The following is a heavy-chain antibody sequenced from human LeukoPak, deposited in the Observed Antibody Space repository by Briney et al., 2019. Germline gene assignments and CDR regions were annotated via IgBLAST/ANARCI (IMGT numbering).Heavy chain of an antibody. J-gene: IGHJ4*02. CDR3: AKDNLAYCGGDCSYFDY. CDR1: GFTFSSYG. V-gene: IGHV3-30*02. Sequence: GGSLRLSCAASGFTFSSYGMHWVRQAPGKGLEWVAFIQYDGSNKYYADSVKGRFTISRDNSKNTLYLQMNSLRAEDTAVYYCAKDNLAYCGGDCSYFDYWGQGTLVTVSS. D-gene: IGHD2-21*01. CDR2: IQYDGSNK.